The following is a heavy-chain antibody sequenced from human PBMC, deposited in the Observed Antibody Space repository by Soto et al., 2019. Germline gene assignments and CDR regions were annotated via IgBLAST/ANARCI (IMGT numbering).Heavy chain of an antibody. CDR3: AREFCSGGNCYTYYFDP. J-gene: IGHJ5*02. V-gene: IGHV3-74*01. CDR2: INTDGRNT. D-gene: IGHD2-15*01. CDR1: GLTFNRYW. Sequence: GGSLRLSCAASGLTFNRYWMHWVRHAPGKGLVGVSHINTDGRNTNYADSAKGRFTISRDNAKSTLFLQMNSLRDEDTAVYYCAREFCSGGNCYTYYFDPWGQGIPVTVSS.